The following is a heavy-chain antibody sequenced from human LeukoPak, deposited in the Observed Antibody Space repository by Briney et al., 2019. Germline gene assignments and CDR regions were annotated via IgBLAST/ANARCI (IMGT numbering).Heavy chain of an antibody. CDR2: IIPILGIA. D-gene: IGHD2-15*01. CDR3: ARGSGSINMFTPSGFDP. Sequence: GASVKVSCTASGGTFSSYAISWVRQAPGQGLEWMGRIIPILGIANYAQKFQGGVTITADKSTSTAYMELSSLRSEDTAVYYCARGSGSINMFTPSGFDPWGQGTLVTVSS. CDR1: GGTFSSYA. J-gene: IGHJ5*02. V-gene: IGHV1-69*04.